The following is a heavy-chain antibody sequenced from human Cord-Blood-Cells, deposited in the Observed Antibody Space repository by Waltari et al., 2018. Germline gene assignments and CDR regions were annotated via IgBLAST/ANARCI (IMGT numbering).Heavy chain of an antibody. CDR3: ARRRNWNYFDY. J-gene: IGHJ4*02. CDR1: GGSISSRSYY. CDR2: IYYSGST. D-gene: IGHD1-1*01. V-gene: IGHV4-39*01. Sequence: QLQLQESGPGLVKPSETLSLTCTVSGGSISSRSYYWGGIRQPPGKGLEWIGSIYYSGSTYYNPSLKSRVTISVDTSKNQFSLKLSSVTAADTAVYYCARRRNWNYFDYWGQGTLVTVSS.